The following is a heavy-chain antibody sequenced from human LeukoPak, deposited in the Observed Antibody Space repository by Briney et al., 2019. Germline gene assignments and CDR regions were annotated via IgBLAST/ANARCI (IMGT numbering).Heavy chain of an antibody. CDR1: GGSISSSNW. CDR2: IYHSGST. CDR3: ARSHDSSSFLDY. V-gene: IGHV4-4*02. Sequence: SETLSLTCAVSGGSISSSNWWSWVRQPPGKGLEWIGEIYHSGSTNYNPSLKRRVTISVDKSKNQFSLKLSSVTAADTAVYYCARSHDSSSFLDYWGQGTLVTVSS. D-gene: IGHD6-13*01. J-gene: IGHJ4*02.